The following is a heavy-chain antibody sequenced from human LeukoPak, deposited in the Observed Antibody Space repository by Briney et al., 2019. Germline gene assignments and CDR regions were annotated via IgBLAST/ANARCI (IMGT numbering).Heavy chain of an antibody. D-gene: IGHD1-26*01. J-gene: IGHJ3*02. CDR3: AGDPIVGATLAGGHDAFDI. CDR2: ISAYTGNT. CDR1: GYTFTSYG. V-gene: IGHV1-18*01. Sequence: EASVKVSCKASGYTFTSYGISWVRQVPGQGLEWMGWISAYTGNTNYAQNLQGRVTMTTDTSTRTAYMDLRSLRSDDTAVYYCAGDPIVGATLAGGHDAFDIWGQGTMVTVSS.